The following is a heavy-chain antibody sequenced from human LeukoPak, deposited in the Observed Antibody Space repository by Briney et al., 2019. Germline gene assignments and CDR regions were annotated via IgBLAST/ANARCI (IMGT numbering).Heavy chain of an antibody. CDR3: ARDKALMLRGVIIRENYYYYMDV. D-gene: IGHD3-10*01. J-gene: IGHJ6*03. CDR1: GFTFRSYW. CDR2: IKQDGSEK. V-gene: IGHV3-7*01. Sequence: GGSLRLSCAASGFTFRSYWMSWVRQAPGKGLEWVANIKQDGSEKYFVDSVKGRFTISRDNAKNSLYLQMNSLRAEDTAVYYCARDKALMLRGVIIRENYYYYMDVWGQGTLVTVSS.